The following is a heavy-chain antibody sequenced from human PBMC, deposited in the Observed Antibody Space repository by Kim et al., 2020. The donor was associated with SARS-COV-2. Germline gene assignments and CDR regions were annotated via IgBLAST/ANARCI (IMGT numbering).Heavy chain of an antibody. CDR1: GFTFSAHG. D-gene: IGHD2-15*01. CDR2: INDSGDGT. Sequence: GGSLRLSCVVSGFTFSAHGMSWVRHAPGKGLEWVSVINDSGDGTSYADSVKGRLTISRDNSKNTLYLQMSSLRVEDTAVYYCVTGSSSGGSSWGQGTLVTGSS. CDR3: VTGSSSGGSS. V-gene: IGHV3-23*01. J-gene: IGHJ5*02.